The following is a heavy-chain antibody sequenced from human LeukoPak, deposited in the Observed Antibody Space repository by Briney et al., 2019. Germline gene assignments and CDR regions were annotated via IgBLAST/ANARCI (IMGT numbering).Heavy chain of an antibody. Sequence: EASVKVSCKASGYTFTSYGISWVRQAPGQGLEWMGWISAYNGNTNYAQKLQGRVTMTIDTSTSTAYMELRSLRSDDPAVYYCARDGSWVVVVPAAIRAFDPWGQGTLVTVSS. CDR1: GYTFTSYG. CDR2: ISAYNGNT. J-gene: IGHJ5*02. CDR3: ARDGSWVVVVPAAIRAFDP. V-gene: IGHV1-18*01. D-gene: IGHD2-2*01.